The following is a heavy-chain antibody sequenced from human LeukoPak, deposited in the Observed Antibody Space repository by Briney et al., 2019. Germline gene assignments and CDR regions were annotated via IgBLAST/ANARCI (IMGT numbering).Heavy chain of an antibody. D-gene: IGHD1-1*01. V-gene: IGHV1-8*01. J-gene: IGHJ4*02. Sequence: GASVKVSCKASGYTFSTCDINWVRQATGQGLEWIGWMNPNSGNTGFAHKFQGRVTMTRDTSINTAYMELSSLRSEDTAVYYCARVRGSISHWGQGTLVTVSS. CDR3: ARVRGSISH. CDR2: MNPNSGNT. CDR1: GYTFSTCD.